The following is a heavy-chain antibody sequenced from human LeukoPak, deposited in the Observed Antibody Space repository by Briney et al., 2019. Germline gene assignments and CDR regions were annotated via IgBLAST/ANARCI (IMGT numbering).Heavy chain of an antibody. D-gene: IGHD1-26*01. V-gene: IGHV3-48*03. J-gene: IGHJ4*02. CDR3: ASSYSGSSFEPFDY. CDR1: GFTFSSYE. CDR2: ISSSGSTI. Sequence: GGSLRLSCAASGFTFSSYEMNWVRQAPGKGLEWVSYISSSGSTIYYADSVKGRFTISRDNAKNSLYLQMNSLRAEDTAFYYCASSYSGSSFEPFDYWGQGTLVTVSS.